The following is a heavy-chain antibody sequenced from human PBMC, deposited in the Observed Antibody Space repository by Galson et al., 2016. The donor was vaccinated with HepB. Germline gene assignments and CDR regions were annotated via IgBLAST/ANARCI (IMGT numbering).Heavy chain of an antibody. Sequence: SLRLSCAASGFTFNNYAMNWVRQAPGKGLEWVSAISGSGGYTYSAGSVKGRFTISRVNSKNTLYLQMDRLRVEDTAVYYCAKDRGIGYSYGYYSEYYGMDVWGPGTTVTVSS. CDR1: GFTFNNYA. CDR3: AKDRGIGYSYGYYSEYYGMDV. V-gene: IGHV3-23*01. J-gene: IGHJ6*02. CDR2: ISGSGGYT. D-gene: IGHD5-18*01.